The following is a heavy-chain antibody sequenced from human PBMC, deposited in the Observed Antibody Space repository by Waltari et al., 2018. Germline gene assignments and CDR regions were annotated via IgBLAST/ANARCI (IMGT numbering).Heavy chain of an antibody. CDR3: VKVAKGSHTYYSFDN. D-gene: IGHD3-22*01. J-gene: IGHJ4*02. Sequence: QVHLVQSGAEVKKPGASVKVSCRASGYTFVAFYMHWVRLVPGQGLEWRGRVDPNIGDTNYPQKFQGRITMTRDTSISTAFMELSGLRSDDTAIYYCVKVAKGSHTYYSFDNWGQGTLVTVSS. CDR2: VDPNIGDT. CDR1: GYTFVAFY. V-gene: IGHV1-2*02.